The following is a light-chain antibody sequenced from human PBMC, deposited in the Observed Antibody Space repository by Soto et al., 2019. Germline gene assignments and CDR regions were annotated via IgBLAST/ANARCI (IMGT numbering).Light chain of an antibody. J-gene: IGKJ1*01. CDR2: KAS. V-gene: IGKV1-5*03. CDR3: QHQRT. CDR1: QSVITW. Sequence: DIQLTQSPSTLSASVGDRVTITCRASQSVITWLAWYQQKPGKAPKLLIYKASSLESGVPSRFSGSGSGTEFTLTISSLQPDDFATYYCQHQRTFGQGTKVEIK.